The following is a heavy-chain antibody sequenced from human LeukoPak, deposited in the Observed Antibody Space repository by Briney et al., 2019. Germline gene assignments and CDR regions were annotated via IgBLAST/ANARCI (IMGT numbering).Heavy chain of an antibody. CDR1: GGSISSGSYD. CDR2: IYTSGSM. J-gene: IGHJ4*02. Sequence: SQTLSLTCTVSGGSISSGSYDWYWIRQPAGKGLEWIGHIYTSGSMNYNPSLKSRVTISVDTSKNQFSLKLTSVTAADTAVYYCTKGRGIWGQGTLVIVSS. D-gene: IGHD3-10*01. V-gene: IGHV4-61*09. CDR3: TKGRGI.